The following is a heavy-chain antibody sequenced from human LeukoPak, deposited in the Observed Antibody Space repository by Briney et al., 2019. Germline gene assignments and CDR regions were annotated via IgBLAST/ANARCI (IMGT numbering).Heavy chain of an antibody. CDR2: IVVGSGNT. J-gene: IGHJ4*02. CDR3: AASPDYYDSSGYSYYFDY. D-gene: IGHD3-22*01. CDR1: GFTFISSA. Sequence: ASVKVSCKASGFTFISSAVQWVRQARGQRLEWIGWIVVGSGNTNYAQKFQERVTITRDMSTSTAYMELSSLRSEDTAVYYCAASPDYYDSSGYSYYFDYWGQGTLVTVSS. V-gene: IGHV1-58*01.